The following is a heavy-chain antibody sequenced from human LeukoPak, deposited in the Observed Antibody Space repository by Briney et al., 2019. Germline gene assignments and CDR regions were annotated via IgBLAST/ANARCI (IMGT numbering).Heavy chain of an antibody. J-gene: IGHJ6*02. Sequence: SETLSLTCTVSGGPISSYYWRWIREPPGKGLEWIGYIYYSGSTNYNPSLKSRVTIPVDTSKNQFSLKLSSVTAADTAVYYCETTTTVPNGEYYYYYGMDVWGQGTTVTVSS. CDR2: IYYSGST. CDR1: GGPISSYY. D-gene: IGHD4-17*01. CDR3: ETTTTVPNGEYYYYYGMDV. V-gene: IGHV4-59*08.